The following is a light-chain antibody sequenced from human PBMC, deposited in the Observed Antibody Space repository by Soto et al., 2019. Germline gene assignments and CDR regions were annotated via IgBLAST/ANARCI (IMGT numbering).Light chain of an antibody. CDR1: QSISSY. Sequence: DIQMTQSPSSLAASAGDRVTITGRASQSISSYLNWYQKKPGKAPKLLIYAASSLQSGVPSRFSGSGSGTDFNLTISSLQTEEFATYYCQQRYSTTHTVGQGTRVEIK. CDR2: AAS. V-gene: IGKV1-39*01. J-gene: IGKJ5*01. CDR3: QQRYSTTHT.